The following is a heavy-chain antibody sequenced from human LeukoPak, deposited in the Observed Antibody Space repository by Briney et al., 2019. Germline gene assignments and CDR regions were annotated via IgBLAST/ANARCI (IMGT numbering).Heavy chain of an antibody. Sequence: GGSLRLSCAASGITFSRFWMSWVRQAPGKGLQWVANINQDGSEKHYVDSVKGRFTISRDNAKNSLYLQMNSLRAEDTAVYYCARVTDCSSTSCYISLDYYYGMDVWGQGTTVTVSS. D-gene: IGHD2-2*02. V-gene: IGHV3-7*04. CDR2: INQDGSEK. CDR1: GITFSRFW. J-gene: IGHJ6*02. CDR3: ARVTDCSSTSCYISLDYYYGMDV.